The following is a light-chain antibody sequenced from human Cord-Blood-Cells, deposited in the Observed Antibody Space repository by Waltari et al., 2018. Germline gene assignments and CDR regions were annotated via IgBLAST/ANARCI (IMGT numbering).Light chain of an antibody. V-gene: IGLV2-23*01. CDR3: DSYAGRSTLWG. CDR2: EGC. J-gene: IGLJ3*02. CDR1: SSDAGSYNL. Sequence: QPPLTQPASVTGPPGQSITISCPGTSSDAGSYNLASWYQQHPGKAPKLMIYEGCKRPSGVSNRFSGSKSGNTASLTISGLQAEDEADYYCDSYAGRSTLWGFGGGTKLTVL.